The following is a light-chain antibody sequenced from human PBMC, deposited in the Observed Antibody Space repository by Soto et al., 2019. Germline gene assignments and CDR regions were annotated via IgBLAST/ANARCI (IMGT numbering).Light chain of an antibody. CDR3: QQSYSTSIT. V-gene: IGKV1-39*01. CDR2: AAS. CDR1: QSIRRS. J-gene: IGKJ5*01. Sequence: DIQMTQSPSSLSASVADRVTITCRASQSIRRSLNWYQQKPGKAPKLLIYAASSLQSGVPSRFSGSGYGTDFTLTISSLQPEDFATYYCQQSYSTSITFGQGTRLEIK.